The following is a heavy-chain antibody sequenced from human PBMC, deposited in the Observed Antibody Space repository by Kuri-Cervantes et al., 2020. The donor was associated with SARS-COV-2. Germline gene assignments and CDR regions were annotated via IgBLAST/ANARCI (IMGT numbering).Heavy chain of an antibody. D-gene: IGHD6-19*01. V-gene: IGHV4-61*02. J-gene: IGHJ4*02. Sequence: SETLSLTCTVSGGSISSGSYYWSWIRQPAGKGLEWIGRIYTSGSTNYNPSLKSRVTISVDTSKNQFSLKLSSVTAADTAVYYCATISASYSSGWYALYWGQGTLVTVSS. CDR1: GGSISSGSYY. CDR3: ATISASYSSGWYALY. CDR2: IYTSGST.